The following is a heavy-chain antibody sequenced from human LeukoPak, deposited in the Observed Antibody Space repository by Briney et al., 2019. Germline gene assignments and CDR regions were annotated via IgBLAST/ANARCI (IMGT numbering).Heavy chain of an antibody. J-gene: IGHJ4*02. CDR1: GYTFNTYG. D-gene: IGHD6-13*01. CDR2: ISPYNGNT. V-gene: IGHV1-18*01. CDR3: ARDMAAAGTPDY. Sequence: GASVKVSCKPSGYTFNTYGITWVRQAPGQGLEWMGWISPYNGNTNYAQKFQGRVTLTTDTSTSTAYMELRSLRSDDTAVYYCARDMAAAGTPDYWGQGTLVTVSS.